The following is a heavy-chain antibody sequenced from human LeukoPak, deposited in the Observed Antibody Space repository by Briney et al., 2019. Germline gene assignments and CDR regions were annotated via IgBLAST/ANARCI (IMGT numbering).Heavy chain of an antibody. CDR2: IIPIFGTA. V-gene: IGHV1-69*06. CDR1: GYSFISYG. D-gene: IGHD3-3*01. CDR3: ARARMTRDVLSGWFDP. J-gene: IGHJ5*02. Sequence: GASVKVSCKASGYSFISYGITWVRQAPGQGLEWMGGIIPIFGTANYAQKFQGRVTITADKSTSTAYMELSSLRSEDTAVYYCARARMTRDVLSGWFDPWGQGTLVTVSS.